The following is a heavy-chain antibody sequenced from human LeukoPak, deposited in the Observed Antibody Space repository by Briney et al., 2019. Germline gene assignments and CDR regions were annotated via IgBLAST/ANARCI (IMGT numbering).Heavy chain of an antibody. CDR2: IADNSNQI. CDR3: ARSDYGDYGFDY. Sequence: GGSLRLSCAASGFTFSRHSMHWVRQAPGKGLEWVSFIADNSNQIDYADSVKGRFTISRDNAKKSFYLQMNSLRAEDTAVYYCARSDYGDYGFDYWGQGTLVTVSS. CDR1: GFTFSRHS. D-gene: IGHD4-17*01. J-gene: IGHJ4*02. V-gene: IGHV3-48*01.